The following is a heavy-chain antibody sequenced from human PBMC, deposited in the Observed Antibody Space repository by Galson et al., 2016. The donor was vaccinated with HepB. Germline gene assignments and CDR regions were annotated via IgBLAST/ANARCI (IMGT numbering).Heavy chain of an antibody. CDR1: GGAITSIGHY. CDR3: ANDVIIAAFRTIEV. V-gene: IGHV4-31*03. D-gene: IGHD6-13*01. Sequence: TLSLTCSVSGGAITSIGHYWTWVRQHPGGGLEWIGNIFHTGETSYNPSLKRRLSLSIDTSKKQFSLNLTSVTAADTAVYYCANDVIIAAFRTIEVWGQGSLVTVSS. CDR2: IFHTGET. J-gene: IGHJ4*02.